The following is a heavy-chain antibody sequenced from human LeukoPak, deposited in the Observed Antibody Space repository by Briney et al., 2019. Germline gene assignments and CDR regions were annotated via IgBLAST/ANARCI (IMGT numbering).Heavy chain of an antibody. Sequence: ASVKVSCKASGYTFTSYDINWVRQATGQGLEWMGWMNPNSGNTGYAQKFQGRVTITRNTSISTAYMELSSLRAEDTAVYYCARDEILSNYLGDYWGQGTLVTVSS. D-gene: IGHD1-7*01. CDR3: ARDEILSNYLGDY. CDR1: GYTFTSYD. CDR2: MNPNSGNT. J-gene: IGHJ4*02. V-gene: IGHV1-8*03.